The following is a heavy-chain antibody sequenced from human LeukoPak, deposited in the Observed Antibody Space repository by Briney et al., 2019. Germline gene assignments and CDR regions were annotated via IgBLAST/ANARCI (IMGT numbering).Heavy chain of an antibody. CDR2: IKQDGSEK. CDR1: GGSFSGYY. D-gene: IGHD1-7*01. V-gene: IGHV3-7*01. Sequence: ETLSLTCAVYGGSFSGYYCSWIRQPPGKGLEWVANIKQDGSEKHYVDSVKGRFTISRDNAKNSLYLQMSNLRAEDTAVYYCASNWNYVRGYGMDVWGQGTTVTVSS. J-gene: IGHJ6*02. CDR3: ASNWNYVRGYGMDV.